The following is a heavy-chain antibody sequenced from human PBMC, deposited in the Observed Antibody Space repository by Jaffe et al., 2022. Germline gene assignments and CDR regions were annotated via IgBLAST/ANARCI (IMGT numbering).Heavy chain of an antibody. J-gene: IGHJ2*01. CDR2: IYPSGST. Sequence: QVQLQESGPGLVKPSQTLSLTCTVSGGSISSGSYYWSWIRQPAGKGLEWIGRIYPSGSTTSNPSLKSRVTLSLDTSKNQLSLMLTSVTVADTAVYYCARDARSYSPGTAYAVSDGWYFDLWGRGTLVTVSS. CDR3: ARDARSYSPGTAYAVSDGWYFDL. CDR1: GGSISSGSYY. D-gene: IGHD3-10*01. V-gene: IGHV4-61*02.